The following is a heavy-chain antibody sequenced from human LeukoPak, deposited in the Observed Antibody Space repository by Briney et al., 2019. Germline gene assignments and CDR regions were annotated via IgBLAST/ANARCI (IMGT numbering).Heavy chain of an antibody. D-gene: IGHD6-13*01. Sequence: GESLKIPCKGSGYRFSDYWIAWVRQMPGEGLECMGIIYPGDSDTRYSPSFQGQVTISADRSITTAYLQWSSLEASDTAMYYCARLTRNTTTWYGFDYWGQGTLVTVSS. CDR2: IYPGDSDT. CDR1: GYRFSDYW. J-gene: IGHJ4*02. CDR3: ARLTRNTTTWYGFDY. V-gene: IGHV5-51*01.